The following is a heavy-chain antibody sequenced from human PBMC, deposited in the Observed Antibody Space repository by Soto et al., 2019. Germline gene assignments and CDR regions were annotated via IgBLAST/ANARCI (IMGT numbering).Heavy chain of an antibody. Sequence: PSETLSLTCTVSGGSISSSSYYWGWIRQPPGKGLEWIGSIYYSGSTYYNPSLKSRVTISVDTSKNQFSLKLSSVTAADMALYYCARHTIEYSSSSPFDYWGQGTLVTVSS. CDR2: IYYSGST. CDR1: GGSISSSSYY. D-gene: IGHD6-6*01. CDR3: ARHTIEYSSSSPFDY. J-gene: IGHJ4*02. V-gene: IGHV4-39*01.